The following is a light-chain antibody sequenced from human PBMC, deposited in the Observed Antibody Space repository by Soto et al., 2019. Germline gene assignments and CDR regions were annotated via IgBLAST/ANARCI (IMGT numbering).Light chain of an antibody. Sequence: ETVLTQSPGTLSLSPGERVILSCRASQSVSSNYLAWYQQKPGQAPRLLIYDASNRATGIPARFSGSGSGTDFTLTISSLEPEDFAVYYCQQRSNWPRTFGQGTKVDIK. J-gene: IGKJ1*01. V-gene: IGKV3-11*01. CDR3: QQRSNWPRT. CDR1: QSVSSNY. CDR2: DAS.